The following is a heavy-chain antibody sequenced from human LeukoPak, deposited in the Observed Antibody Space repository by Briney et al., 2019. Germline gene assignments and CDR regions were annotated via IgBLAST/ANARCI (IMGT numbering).Heavy chain of an antibody. CDR1: GFTFSSCD. V-gene: IGHV3-13*04. CDR2: IGTAGDT. J-gene: IGHJ3*02. D-gene: IGHD2-15*01. Sequence: GGSLRLSCAASGFTFSSCDMHWVRHATGKGLEWVSAIGTAGDTYYPGSVKGRFTISRENAKNSLYLQMNSLRAGDTAVYYCARARGRGPGTHAFDIWGQGTMVTVSS. CDR3: ARARGRGPGTHAFDI.